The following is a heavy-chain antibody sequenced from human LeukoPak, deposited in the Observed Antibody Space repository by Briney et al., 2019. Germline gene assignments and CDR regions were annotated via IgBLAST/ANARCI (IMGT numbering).Heavy chain of an antibody. CDR3: ARDQEALNWFDP. CDR1: GYTFTSYG. V-gene: IGHV1-18*01. CDR2: ISAYNGNT. Sequence: ASVKVSCKASGYTFTSYGISWVRQAPGQGLEWMGWISAYNGNTNYAQKLQGRVTMTTDTSTSTAYMELRSLRSEDTAVYYCARDQEALNWFDPWGQGTLVTVSS. J-gene: IGHJ5*02.